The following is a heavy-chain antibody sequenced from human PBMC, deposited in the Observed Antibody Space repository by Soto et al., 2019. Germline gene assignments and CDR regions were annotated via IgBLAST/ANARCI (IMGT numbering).Heavy chain of an antibody. V-gene: IGHV3-48*01. D-gene: IGHD3-10*01. CDR2: ISSSSSTI. CDR3: ARLGAFHFDY. CDR1: GFTFSSYR. J-gene: IGHJ4*02. Sequence: EVQLVESGGGLVQPGGSLRLSCAAAGFTFSSYRMNWVRQAPGKGLEWVSYISSSSSTIYYADSVKGRFTISRDNAKNSLYLQMNSLRAEDTAVYYCARLGAFHFDYWGQGTLVTVSS.